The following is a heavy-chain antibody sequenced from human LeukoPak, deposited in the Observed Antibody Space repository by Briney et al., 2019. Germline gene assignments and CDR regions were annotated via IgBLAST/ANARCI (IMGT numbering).Heavy chain of an antibody. Sequence: SETLSLTCTVSRGSIKSSDFFWGWIRQPPGKGLEWIVTVHYTGTTYYNPSLNSRLTIFADTSKNQFSLTLTSVTAADTAVYYCARHIAMVRGGFDPWGQGTLVTVSS. CDR3: ARHIAMVRGGFDP. CDR2: VHYTGTT. D-gene: IGHD3-10*01. CDR1: RGSIKSSDFF. J-gene: IGHJ5*02. V-gene: IGHV4-39*01.